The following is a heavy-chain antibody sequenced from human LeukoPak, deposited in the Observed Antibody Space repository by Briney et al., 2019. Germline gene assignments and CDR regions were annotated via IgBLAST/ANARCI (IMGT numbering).Heavy chain of an antibody. V-gene: IGHV3-30*18. Sequence: GVPLTLSCAASVFIFSIYRKLWVRHSPGKGREWVTVISYDGSNKYYADSVKSRFTISRDNSKNTLYLQMNSLRAEDAAVYYCAKAGLEPPPGYYYYGMDVWGQGTTVTVSS. J-gene: IGHJ6*02. D-gene: IGHD1-1*01. CDR1: VFIFSIYR. CDR3: AKAGLEPPPGYYYYGMDV. CDR2: ISYDGSNK.